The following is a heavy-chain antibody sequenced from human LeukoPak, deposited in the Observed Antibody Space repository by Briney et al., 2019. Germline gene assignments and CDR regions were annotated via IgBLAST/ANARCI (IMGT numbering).Heavy chain of an antibody. J-gene: IGHJ4*02. CDR3: ARGRGTINRRYFDY. V-gene: IGHV1-8*01. CDR2: MNPNSGNT. CDR1: GYTFTSYD. Sequence: GASVKVPCKASGYTFTSYDINWVRQATGQGLEWMGWMNPNSGNTGYAQKFQGRVTMTRNTSISTAYMELSSLRSEDTAVYYCARGRGTINRRYFDYWGQGTLVTVSS. D-gene: IGHD1-14*01.